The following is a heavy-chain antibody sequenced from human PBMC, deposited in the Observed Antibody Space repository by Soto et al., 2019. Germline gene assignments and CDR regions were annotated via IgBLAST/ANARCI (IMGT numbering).Heavy chain of an antibody. CDR1: GYTFTSYD. V-gene: IGHV1-8*01. Sequence: GASVKVSCKASGYTFTSYDINWVRQATGQGLEWMGWMNPNSGNTGYAQKFQGRVTMTRNTSISTAYMELSSLRSEDTAVYYCAVDMVRGVKVDYYYYYMDVWGKGTTVTLCS. D-gene: IGHD3-10*01. J-gene: IGHJ6*03. CDR3: AVDMVRGVKVDYYYYYMDV. CDR2: MNPNSGNT.